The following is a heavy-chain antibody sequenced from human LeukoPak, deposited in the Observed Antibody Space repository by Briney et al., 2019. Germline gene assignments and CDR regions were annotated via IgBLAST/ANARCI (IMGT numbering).Heavy chain of an antibody. Sequence: SETLSLTCTVSGGSISSYYWSWIRQPPGKGLEWIGYIYYSGSTNYNPSLKSRVTISVDTSKNQFSLNLNSVTAEDTAVYYCARHGIVDSSRKYYFDYWGQGTLVTVSS. V-gene: IGHV4-59*08. J-gene: IGHJ4*02. D-gene: IGHD6-13*01. CDR1: GGSISSYY. CDR2: IYYSGST. CDR3: ARHGIVDSSRKYYFDY.